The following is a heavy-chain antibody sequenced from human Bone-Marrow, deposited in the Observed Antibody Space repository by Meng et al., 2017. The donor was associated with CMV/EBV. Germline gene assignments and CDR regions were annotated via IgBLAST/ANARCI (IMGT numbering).Heavy chain of an antibody. Sequence: GGSLRLSCAASGFTFSSYWMSWVRQAPGKGLEWVANIKQDGSEKYYVDSVKGRFTISRDNAKNSLYLQMNSLRAEDTAVYDCARLNSGYSYEFDYWGQGTLVTVSS. D-gene: IGHD5-18*01. CDR1: GFTFSSYW. CDR2: IKQDGSEK. V-gene: IGHV3-7*01. J-gene: IGHJ4*02. CDR3: ARLNSGYSYEFDY.